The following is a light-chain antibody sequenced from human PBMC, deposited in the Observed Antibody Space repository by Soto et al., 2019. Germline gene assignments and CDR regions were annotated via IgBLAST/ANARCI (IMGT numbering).Light chain of an antibody. CDR3: QQPNGYPLT. Sequence: DIQLTQSPSFLSASVGDRVTITCRASQGISSYLAWYQQKPGKAPKLLIYAASTLQGGVTSRFSGSRSGTEVPLTISSLQPEECATYCCQQPNGYPLTCGGGTKVEIK. CDR2: AAS. J-gene: IGKJ4*01. CDR1: QGISSY. V-gene: IGKV1-9*01.